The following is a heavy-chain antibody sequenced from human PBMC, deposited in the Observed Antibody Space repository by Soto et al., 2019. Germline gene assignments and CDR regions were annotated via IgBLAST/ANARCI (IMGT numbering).Heavy chain of an antibody. J-gene: IGHJ4*02. CDR1: GGSISSYY. CDR3: ARHLPYCGGDCYSLDY. Sequence: SETLSLTCTVSGGSISSYYWNWIRQPPGKGLEWIGYIYYSGSTNYNPSLKSRVTISVDTSKNQFSLKLSSVTAADTAVYYCARHLPYCGGDCYSLDYWGQGTLVTVSS. V-gene: IGHV4-59*01. D-gene: IGHD2-21*02. CDR2: IYYSGST.